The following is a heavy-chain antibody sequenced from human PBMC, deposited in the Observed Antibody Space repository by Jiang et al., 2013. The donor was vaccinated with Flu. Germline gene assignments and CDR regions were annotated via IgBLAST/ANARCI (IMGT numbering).Heavy chain of an antibody. J-gene: IGHJ6*02. CDR2: TYYRSKWYN. Sequence: SQTLSLTCAISGDSVSSNSAAWNWIRQSPSRGLEWLGRTYYRSKWYNDYAVSVKSRITINPDTSKNQFSLQLNSVTPEDTAVYYCARENRLERGKSGPTNFEYYYYGMDVWGQGTTVTVSS. V-gene: IGHV6-1*01. D-gene: IGHD3-3*01. CDR3: ARENRLERGKSGPTNFEYYYYGMDV. CDR1: GDSVSSNSAA.